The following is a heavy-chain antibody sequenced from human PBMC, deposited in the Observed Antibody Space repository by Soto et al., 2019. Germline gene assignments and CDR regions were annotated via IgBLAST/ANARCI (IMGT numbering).Heavy chain of an antibody. J-gene: IGHJ5*02. D-gene: IGHD4-17*01. CDR1: GYSFTSYW. V-gene: IGHV5-51*01. CDR2: IYPGDSDT. Sequence: GDSLKISCEGSGYSFTSYWIGWVRQMPGKGLEWMGIIYPGDSDTRYSPSFQGQVTISADKSISTAYLQWSSLKASDTAMYYCARRNDDYAHGFDPWGQGTLVTVSS. CDR3: ARRNDDYAHGFDP.